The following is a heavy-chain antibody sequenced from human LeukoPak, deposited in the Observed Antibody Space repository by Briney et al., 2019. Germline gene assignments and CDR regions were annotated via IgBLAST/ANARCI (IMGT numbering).Heavy chain of an antibody. CDR1: GITSSSYL. CDR2: IWYDGSSK. V-gene: IGHV3-33*08. CDR3: ARDLEIGSSSYYFDY. Sequence: PGGSLRLSCAASGITSSSYLMTWVRQAPGKGLEWVAVIWYDGSSKYYADSVRGRFTISRDNFKNTLYLQMNSLRAEDTAVYYCARDLEIGSSSYYFDYWGQGTLVTVSS. D-gene: IGHD3-3*01. J-gene: IGHJ4*02.